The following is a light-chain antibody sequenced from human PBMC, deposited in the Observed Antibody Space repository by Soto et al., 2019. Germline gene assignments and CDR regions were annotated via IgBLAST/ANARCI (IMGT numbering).Light chain of an antibody. CDR2: DVS. Sequence: QSALTQPASVSGSPGQSIAISCTGTSSAVDAYNFVSWYQHHPGKAPKLMIFDVSNRPSGVSNRFSGSKSGNTASLTISGLQAEDEAGYYCTSYTTRSTYGCGTGTKVTVL. J-gene: IGLJ1*01. V-gene: IGLV2-14*03. CDR1: SSAVDAYNF. CDR3: TSYTTRSTYG.